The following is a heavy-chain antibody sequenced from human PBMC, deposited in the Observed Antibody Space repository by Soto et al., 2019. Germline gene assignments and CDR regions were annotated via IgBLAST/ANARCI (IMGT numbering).Heavy chain of an antibody. D-gene: IGHD1-26*01. Sequence: QVQVVQSGAEVKKSGASVKVSCKPSGYSFSDYFIQWVRQAPGQGLEWVAWINPKTAATNYAKKFQGRVSLTWDTSSTSAYLELTRLRPDDTAVYYCARIKWGLNYSTGMDVWGQGTTVIVSS. CDR3: ARIKWGLNYSTGMDV. CDR2: INPKTAAT. CDR1: GYSFSDYF. V-gene: IGHV1-2*02. J-gene: IGHJ6*02.